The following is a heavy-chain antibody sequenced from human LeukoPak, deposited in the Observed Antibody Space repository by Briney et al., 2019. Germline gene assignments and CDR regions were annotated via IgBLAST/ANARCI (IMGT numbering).Heavy chain of an antibody. CDR1: GYTFTSYA. CDR2: INTNTGNP. Sequence: ASVKVSCKASGYTFTSYAMNWVRQAPRQGLEWTGWINTNTGNPTYAQGFTGRFVFSLDTSVSTAYLQISSLKAEDTAVYYCAREDSSGGPYYFDYWGQGTLVTVSS. CDR3: AREDSSGGPYYFDY. V-gene: IGHV7-4-1*02. J-gene: IGHJ4*02. D-gene: IGHD6-19*01.